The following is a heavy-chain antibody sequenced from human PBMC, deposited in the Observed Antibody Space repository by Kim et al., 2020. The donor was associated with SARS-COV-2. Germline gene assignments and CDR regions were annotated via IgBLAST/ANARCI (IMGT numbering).Heavy chain of an antibody. V-gene: IGHV1-69*02. CDR3: ARGGGFDYGDYDLPYYYGMDV. CDR1: GGTFSSYT. CDR2: IIPILGIA. D-gene: IGHD4-17*01. Sequence: SVKVSCKASGGTFSSYTISWVRQAPGQGLEWMGRIIPILGIANYAQKFQGRVTINADKSTSTAYMELSSLRSEDTAVYYCARGGGFDYGDYDLPYYYGMDVWGQGTTVTVSS. J-gene: IGHJ6*02.